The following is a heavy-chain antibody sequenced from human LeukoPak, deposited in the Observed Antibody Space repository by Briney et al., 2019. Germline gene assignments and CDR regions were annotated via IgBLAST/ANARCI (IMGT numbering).Heavy chain of an antibody. CDR1: GSIFSRHS. CDR3: TATIHGSTADSEGYYPNWFDL. Sequence: PGGSLRLSCAASGSIFSRHSMNWLRQSPGKRLEWVSSISSASNYNSYADSVKGRFTISRDNAKNSLFLDMTSLRDEDTAVYYCTATIHGSTADSEGYYPNWFDLWGQGTLVTVSS. CDR2: ISSASNYN. D-gene: IGHD3-16*01. V-gene: IGHV3-21*06. J-gene: IGHJ5*02.